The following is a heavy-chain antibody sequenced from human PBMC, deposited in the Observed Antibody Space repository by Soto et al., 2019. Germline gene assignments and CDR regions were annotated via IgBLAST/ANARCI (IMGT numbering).Heavy chain of an antibody. CDR3: AGGRYYYERTGKYYPDFDL. J-gene: IGHJ4*02. V-gene: IGHV4-39*01. CDR2: FYYSGST. D-gene: IGHD3-22*01. Sequence: SETLSLTCTVSGGSISSGPYSWGWIRQPPGKGLEWIGTFYYSGSTNYTPSLESRVTISVDTSKNQFSLKLSSVTAADTAVYYCAGGRYYYERTGKYYPDFDLWGRGTLVTVSS. CDR1: GGSISSGPYS.